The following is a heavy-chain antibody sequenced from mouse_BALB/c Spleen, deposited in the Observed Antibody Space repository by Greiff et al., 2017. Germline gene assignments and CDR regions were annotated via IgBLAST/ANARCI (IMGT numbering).Heavy chain of an antibody. Sequence: QVQLKESGAELARPGASVKMSCKASGYTFTSYTMHWVKQRPGQGLEWIGYINPSSGYTNYNQKFKDKATLTADKSSSTAYMQLSSLTSEDSAVYYCARDRYSAMDYWGQGTSVTVSS. J-gene: IGHJ4*01. D-gene: IGHD2-14*01. CDR2: INPSSGYT. V-gene: IGHV1-4*01. CDR3: ARDRYSAMDY. CDR1: GYTFTSYT.